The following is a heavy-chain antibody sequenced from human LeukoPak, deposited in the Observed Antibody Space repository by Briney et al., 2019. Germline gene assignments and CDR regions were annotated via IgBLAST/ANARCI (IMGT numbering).Heavy chain of an antibody. CDR2: IYHSGST. J-gene: IGHJ4*02. V-gene: IGHV4-38-2*02. Sequence: SETLSLTCTVSGYSISSGYYWGWIRQPPGKGLEWIGSIYHSGSTYYNPSLKSRVTISVDTSKNQFSLKLSSVTAADTAVYYCARGNSSGWFRGFDYWGQGTLVTVSS. D-gene: IGHD6-19*01. CDR1: GYSISSGYY. CDR3: ARGNSSGWFRGFDY.